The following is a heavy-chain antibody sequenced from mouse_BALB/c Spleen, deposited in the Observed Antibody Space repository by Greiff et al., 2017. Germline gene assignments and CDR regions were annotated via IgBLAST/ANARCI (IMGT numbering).Heavy chain of an antibody. D-gene: IGHD1-3*01. CDR3: ARESFYYYAMDY. Sequence: EVKVVGSGGGLVQPGGSRKLSCAASGFTFSSFGMHWVRQAPEKGLEWVAYISSGSSTIYYADTVKGRFTISRDNPKNTLFLQMTSLRSEDTAMYYCARESFYYYAMDYWGQGTSVTVSS. CDR1: GFTFSSFG. CDR2: ISSGSSTI. J-gene: IGHJ4*01. V-gene: IGHV5-17*02.